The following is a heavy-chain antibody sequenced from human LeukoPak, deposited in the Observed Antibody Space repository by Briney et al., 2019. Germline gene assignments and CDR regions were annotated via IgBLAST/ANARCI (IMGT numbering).Heavy chain of an antibody. J-gene: IGHJ4*02. Sequence: GGSLRLSCAASGFTFSSYAMSWVRQAPGKGLEWVSAISGSGGSTYYADSVKGRFTISRDSAKNSLYLQMNSLRAEDTAVYYCARFRTWGDKAFDYWGQGTLVTVSS. CDR2: ISGSGGST. CDR1: GFTFSSYA. D-gene: IGHD2-21*02. CDR3: ARFRTWGDKAFDY. V-gene: IGHV3-23*01.